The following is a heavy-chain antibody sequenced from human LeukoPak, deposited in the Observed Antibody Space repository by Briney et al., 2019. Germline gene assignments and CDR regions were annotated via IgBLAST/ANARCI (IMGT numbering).Heavy chain of an antibody. V-gene: IGHV3-21*01. Sequence: PGGSLRLSCAASGFTFSSYSMNWVRQAPGKGLEWVSSISSSSSYIYYADSVKGRFTISRDNAKNSLYLRMNSLRAEDTAVYYCARMFGFLEWFALGYYGMDVWGQGTTVTVSS. CDR3: ARMFGFLEWFALGYYGMDV. CDR1: GFTFSSYS. CDR2: ISSSSSYI. D-gene: IGHD3-3*01. J-gene: IGHJ6*02.